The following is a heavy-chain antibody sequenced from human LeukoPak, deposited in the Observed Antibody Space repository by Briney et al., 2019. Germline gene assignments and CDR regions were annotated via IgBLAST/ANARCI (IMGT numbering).Heavy chain of an antibody. J-gene: IGHJ4*02. CDR3: AKDSSSSWYRAFDY. CDR1: GFTFSSYA. D-gene: IGHD6-13*01. Sequence: RTGGSLRLSCAASGFTFSSYAMSWVRQAPGKGLEWVSAISGSGGSTYYADSVKGRFTISRDNSKNTLYLQMNSLRAEDTAVYYCAKDSSSSWYRAFDYWGQGTLVTVSS. CDR2: ISGSGGST. V-gene: IGHV3-23*01.